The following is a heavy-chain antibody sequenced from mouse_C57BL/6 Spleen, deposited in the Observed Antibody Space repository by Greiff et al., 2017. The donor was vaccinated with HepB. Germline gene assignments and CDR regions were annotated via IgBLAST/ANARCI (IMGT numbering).Heavy chain of an antibody. V-gene: IGHV3-6*01. Sequence: EVQLQQSGPGLVKPSQSLSLTCSVTGYSITSGYYWNWIRQFPGNKLEWMGYISYDGSNNYNPSLKNRISITRDTSKNQFFLKLNSVTTEDTATYYCARGASLDDYYAMDYWGQGTSVTVSS. D-gene: IGHD6-1*01. CDR3: ARGASLDDYYAMDY. CDR1: GYSITSGYY. CDR2: ISYDGSN. J-gene: IGHJ4*01.